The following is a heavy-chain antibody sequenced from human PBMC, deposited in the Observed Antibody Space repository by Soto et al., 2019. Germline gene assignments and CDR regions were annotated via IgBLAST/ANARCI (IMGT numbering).Heavy chain of an antibody. CDR3: ARGKEKCSGGTCYFVY. Sequence: QVQLVQSGGGVKKPGTSVKVSCKASGYTFSSYGVNWVRQAPGQGLEWMGWISPFNGNTNYEPKFQGRVTMTTDTSTNTAYMEMRSLTSDDTAVYYCARGKEKCSGGTCYFVYWGQGTLVTVSS. CDR1: GYTFSSYG. D-gene: IGHD2-15*01. V-gene: IGHV1-18*01. J-gene: IGHJ4*02. CDR2: ISPFNGNT.